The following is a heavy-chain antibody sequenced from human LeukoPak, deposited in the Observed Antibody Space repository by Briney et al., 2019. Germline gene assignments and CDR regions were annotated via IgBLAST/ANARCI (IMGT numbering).Heavy chain of an antibody. Sequence: GGSLRLSCAASGFTFSTYDMHWVHQATGKGLEWVSAIGTAGDTYYPDSVKGRFTISRENAKNSLYLQMNSLRAGDTAVYYCARRRQPPGMDVWGQGTRVTVSS. D-gene: IGHD5-18*01. J-gene: IGHJ6*02. CDR3: ARRRQPPGMDV. CDR2: IGTAGDT. V-gene: IGHV3-13*01. CDR1: GFTFSTYD.